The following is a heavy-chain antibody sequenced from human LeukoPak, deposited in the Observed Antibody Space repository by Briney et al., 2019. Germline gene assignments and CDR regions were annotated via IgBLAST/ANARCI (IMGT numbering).Heavy chain of an antibody. V-gene: IGHV1-2*02. J-gene: IGHJ3*02. CDR1: GYTFSAFY. D-gene: IGHD3-22*01. Sequence: GASVRVSRKPSGYTFSAFYFQWLRQAPGQGLEGMGWITTHNGDTNYAKRLQDKVTMTWDTSISTANMEVSGLKSDDTTVYYCARDQADNFDSSGYYPDGLDIWGQGTMVTVS. CDR2: ITTHNGDT. CDR3: ARDQADNFDSSGYYPDGLDI.